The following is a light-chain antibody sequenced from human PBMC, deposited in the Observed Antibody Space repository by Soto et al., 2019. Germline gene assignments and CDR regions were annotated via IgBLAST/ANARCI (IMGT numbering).Light chain of an antibody. V-gene: IGKV4-1*01. CDR2: WAS. CDR1: QSVFYSSNNKNY. Sequence: DIVMTQSPDSLAVSLGERATINCKSSQSVFYSSNNKNYLAWYRQRPGQPPKLLIYWASTRESGVPDRFSGSRSGTDFTLTISNLQAEDVAVYYCQQYYITPLAFGGGTKVEIK. CDR3: QQYYITPLA. J-gene: IGKJ4*01.